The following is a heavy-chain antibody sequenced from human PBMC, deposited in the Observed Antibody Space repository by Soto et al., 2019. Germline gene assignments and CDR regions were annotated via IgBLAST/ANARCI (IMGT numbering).Heavy chain of an antibody. CDR1: GFTFSNSG. V-gene: IGHV3-33*01. CDR3: ARDLPSYGSGSPTIDY. CDR2: IWYDGSKK. D-gene: IGHD3-10*01. Sequence: QVQLVESGGGVVQPGRSLRLSCAASGFTFSNSGMHWVRQAPGKGLEWVAVIWYDGSKKYYADSVKGRFTISRDNSKNTLYLQRNSRGAEDTAVYHCARDLPSYGSGSPTIDYWGKGTLVIVSS. J-gene: IGHJ4*02.